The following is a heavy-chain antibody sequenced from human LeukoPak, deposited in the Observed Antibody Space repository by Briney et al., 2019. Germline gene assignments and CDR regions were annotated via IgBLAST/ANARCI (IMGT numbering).Heavy chain of an antibody. CDR3: AKGLNGYGASRGYLDD. V-gene: IGHV3-30*18. CDR2: ISYDGGNK. CDR1: GFTFSSYG. J-gene: IGHJ4*02. Sequence: PGGSLRLSCAASGFTFSSYGMHWVRQAPGKGLEWVAVISYDGGNKYYADSVKGRFTISRDNSKNTLYLQMNSLRAEDTAVYYCAKGLNGYGASRGYLDDWGQGTLVTVSS. D-gene: IGHD4-17*01.